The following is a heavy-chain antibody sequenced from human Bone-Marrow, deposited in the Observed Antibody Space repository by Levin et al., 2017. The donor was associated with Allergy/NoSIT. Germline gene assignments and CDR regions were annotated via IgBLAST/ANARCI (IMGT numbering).Heavy chain of an antibody. Sequence: GGSLRLSCAASGILFSSYDMNWVRQAPGKGLEWVSSISAGGNYIYYADSVKGRFTISRDNAKNSLFLQMNSLRAEDTAVYYCASWAMYHYDRSAFDYFYYAMDVWDQGTTVTVSS. CDR2: ISAGGNYI. CDR3: ASWAMYHYDRSAFDYFYYAMDV. J-gene: IGHJ6*02. D-gene: IGHD3-22*01. CDR1: GILFSSYD. V-gene: IGHV3-21*01.